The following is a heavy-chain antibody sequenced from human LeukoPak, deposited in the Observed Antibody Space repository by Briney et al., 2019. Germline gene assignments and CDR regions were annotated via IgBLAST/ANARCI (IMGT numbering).Heavy chain of an antibody. D-gene: IGHD5-12*01. V-gene: IGHV3-23*01. J-gene: IGHJ2*01. CDR3: AKDVRSGWLQAFDL. CDR1: GFTFSSYA. CDR2: ISGSIGST. Sequence: GGSLRLSCAASGFTFSSYAMSWVRQAPGKGLEWVSAISGSIGSTYYADSVKGRFTISRDNSKNTLYLEMNSLRAEDTALYYCAKDVRSGWLQAFDLWGRGTLVAVSS.